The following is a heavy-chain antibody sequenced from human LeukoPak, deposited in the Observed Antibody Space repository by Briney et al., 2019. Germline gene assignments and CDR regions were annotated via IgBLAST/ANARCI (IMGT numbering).Heavy chain of an antibody. D-gene: IGHD3-16*01. J-gene: IGHJ3*02. V-gene: IGHV3-72*01. Sequence: PGGSLRLSCAASGVTLSDHHVDWVRQAPGKGLEWVGRTRDKARSYRTEYAAPVDGRFTISRDDSKNAVYLQMNSLKTEDTAVYYCARDGGEGDNSAFDIWGQGTVVTVSS. CDR2: TRDKARSYRT. CDR1: GVTLSDHH. CDR3: ARDGGEGDNSAFDI.